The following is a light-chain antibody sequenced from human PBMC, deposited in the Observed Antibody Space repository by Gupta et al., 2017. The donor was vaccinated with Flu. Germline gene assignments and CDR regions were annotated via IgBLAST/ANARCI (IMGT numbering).Light chain of an antibody. CDR1: QNIDKF. Sequence: PSSLSASIGDRVTITCRASQNIDKFLNWYQHKPGKAPRLLIVAASSLQGGVPSRFTGSGAGTEFTLTITRLQAEDFATYYCQQPYSPPHTFGGGTKVEIK. V-gene: IGKV1-39*01. CDR3: QQPYSPPHT. J-gene: IGKJ4*01. CDR2: AAS.